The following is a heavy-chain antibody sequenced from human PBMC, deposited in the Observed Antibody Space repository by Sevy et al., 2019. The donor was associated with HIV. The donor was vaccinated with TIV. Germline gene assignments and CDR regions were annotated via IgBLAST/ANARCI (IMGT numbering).Heavy chain of an antibody. D-gene: IGHD2-21*01. Sequence: SETLSLTCSVSGVSISSYYWNWIRQPPGTGLERIGYIYSSGSTNYNASLKSRVTISVDMSKNQCSLKLSSVTATDTALYYCARSHLAFCGGDCFSPYYFDSWGQRTLVTVSS. CDR3: ARSHLAFCGGDCFSPYYFDS. V-gene: IGHV4-59*01. J-gene: IGHJ4*02. CDR2: IYSSGST. CDR1: GVSISSYY.